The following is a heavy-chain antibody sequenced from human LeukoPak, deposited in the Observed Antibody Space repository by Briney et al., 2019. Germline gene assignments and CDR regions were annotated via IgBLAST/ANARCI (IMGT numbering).Heavy chain of an antibody. V-gene: IGHV3-23*01. CDR3: AKDDAWLRFGE. CDR2: ISPSADIK. J-gene: IGHJ4*02. Sequence: GGSLRLSCAASGFTVSSNYMSWVRQAPGKGLEWVSGISPSADIKYYADSVKGRFTISRDNSKNMLYLEVISLTADDTAVYYCAKDDAWLRFGEWSQGTLVTVSS. CDR1: GFTVSSNY. D-gene: IGHD3-10*01.